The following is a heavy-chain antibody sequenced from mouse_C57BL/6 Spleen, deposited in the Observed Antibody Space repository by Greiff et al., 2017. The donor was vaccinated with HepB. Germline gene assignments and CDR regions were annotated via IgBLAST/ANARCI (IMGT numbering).Heavy chain of an antibody. Sequence: QVQLQQPGAELVKPGASVKMSCKASGYTFTSYWITWVKQRPGQGLEWIGDIYPGSGSTNYNEKCKSKATLTVDTSSSTAYMQLSSLTSEDSAVYYCARRNDYDLWFAYWGQGTLVTVSA. J-gene: IGHJ3*01. D-gene: IGHD2-4*01. CDR2: IYPGSGST. V-gene: IGHV1-55*01. CDR3: ARRNDYDLWFAY. CDR1: GYTFTSYW.